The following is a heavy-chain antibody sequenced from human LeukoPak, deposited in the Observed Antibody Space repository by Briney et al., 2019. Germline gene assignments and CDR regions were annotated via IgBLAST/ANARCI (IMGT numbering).Heavy chain of an antibody. CDR1: GFTFSSYE. V-gene: IGHV3-48*03. D-gene: IGHD6-13*01. CDR2: ISSSGSTI. CDR3: ARAAAGTMWFDP. J-gene: IGHJ5*02. Sequence: GGSQRLSCAASGFTFSSYEMNWVRQAPGKGLEWVSYISSSGSTIYYADSVKGRFTISRDNAKNSLYLQMNSLRAEDTAVYYCARAAAGTMWFDPWGQGTLVTVSS.